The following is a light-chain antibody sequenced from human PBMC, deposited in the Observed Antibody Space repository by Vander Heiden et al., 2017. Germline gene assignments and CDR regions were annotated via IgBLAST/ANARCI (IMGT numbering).Light chain of an antibody. V-gene: IGKV1-27*01. CDR1: QDIRLY. CDR2: ASA. Sequence: IQMTQSPSPLSASVRDRLPHTSRATQDIRLYLAWYQQKPGKVPKLLIYASATLQSGVPSRFSGSGSGTDFTLTISRLHPEDVATYYCQKDNSAGYTFGPGTKLEIK. J-gene: IGKJ2*01. CDR3: QKDNSAGYT.